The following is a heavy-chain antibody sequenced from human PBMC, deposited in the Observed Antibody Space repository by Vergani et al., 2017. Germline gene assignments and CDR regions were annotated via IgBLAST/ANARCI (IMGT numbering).Heavy chain of an antibody. J-gene: IGHJ4*02. V-gene: IGHV3-21*01. D-gene: IGHD3-16*01. CDR1: GFTFSSYS. CDR3: ARDPKYDYIWGTLID. Sequence: EVQLVESGGGLVQPGGSLRLSSAASGFTFSSYSMNWVRQAPGKGLEWVSSISSSSSYIYYADSVKGRFTISRDNAKNSLYLQMNSLRAEDTAVYYCARDPKYDYIWGTLIDWGQGTLVTVSS. CDR2: ISSSSSYI.